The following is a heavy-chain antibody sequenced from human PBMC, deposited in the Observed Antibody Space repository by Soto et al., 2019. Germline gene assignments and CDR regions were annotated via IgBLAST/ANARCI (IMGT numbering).Heavy chain of an antibody. Sequence: SETLSLTCTVSGGSISSYYWSWIRQPPGKGLEWIGYIYYSGSTNYNPSLKSRVTISVDTSKNQFSLKLSSVTAADTAVYYCERHYGDYDQAYYYYGMDVWGQGTTVTVSS. CDR2: IYYSGST. CDR3: ERHYGDYDQAYYYYGMDV. V-gene: IGHV4-59*08. J-gene: IGHJ6*02. D-gene: IGHD4-17*01. CDR1: GGSISSYY.